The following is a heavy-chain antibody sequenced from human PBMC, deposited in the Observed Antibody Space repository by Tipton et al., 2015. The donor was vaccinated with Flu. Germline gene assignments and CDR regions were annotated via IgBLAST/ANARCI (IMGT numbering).Heavy chain of an antibody. D-gene: IGHD3-10*02. J-gene: IGHJ4*02. Sequence: TLSLTCTVSGDSMNNYYWSWIRQPAGKGLEWIGHIYGSGSTTYNPSLKSRVTMSLDKSKKQFSLKLNSVTAADTVVYYCARLSYYDVDLKNFYFEDWGQGTLVTVSS. CDR2: IYGSGST. V-gene: IGHV4-4*07. CDR3: ARLSYYDVDLKNFYFED. CDR1: GDSMNNYY.